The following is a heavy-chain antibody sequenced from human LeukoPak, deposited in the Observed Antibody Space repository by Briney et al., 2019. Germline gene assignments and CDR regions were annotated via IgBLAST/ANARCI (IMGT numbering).Heavy chain of an antibody. CDR1: GFTVSSYY. Sequence: GGSLRLSCAASGFTVSSYYMSWVRQAPGKGLEWVSVIYSGGSIYYADSVKGRFNISRDNSRNTLYLQMNSLRAEDTAVYYCARDKATGNHYDYWGQGTLVTVSS. D-gene: IGHD5-24*01. CDR2: IYSGGSI. J-gene: IGHJ4*02. V-gene: IGHV3-53*01. CDR3: ARDKATGNHYDY.